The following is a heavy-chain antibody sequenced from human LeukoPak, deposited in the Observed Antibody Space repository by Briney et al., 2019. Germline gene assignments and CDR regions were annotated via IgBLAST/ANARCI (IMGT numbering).Heavy chain of an antibody. CDR3: AKDYGDYGRFDP. V-gene: IGHV3-23*01. CDR1: GFTFSSYA. D-gene: IGHD4-17*01. Sequence: GGSLRLSCAASGFTFSSYAMSWVRQAPGKGLEWVSAISGSGGSTYCADSVKGRFTISRDNSKNTLYLQMNSLRAEDTAVYYCAKDYGDYGRFDPWGQGTLVTVSS. CDR2: ISGSGGST. J-gene: IGHJ5*02.